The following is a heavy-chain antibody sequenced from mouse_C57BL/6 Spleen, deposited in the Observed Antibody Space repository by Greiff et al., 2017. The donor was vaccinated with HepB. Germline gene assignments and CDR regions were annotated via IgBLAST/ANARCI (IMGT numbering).Heavy chain of an antibody. Sequence: EVKVEESGPGLVKPSQSLSLTCSVTGYSITSGYYWNWIRQFPGNKLEWMGYISYDGSNNYNPSLKNRISITRDTSKNQFFLKLNSVTTEDTATYYCARGGRVSYWYFDVWGTGTTVTVSS. CDR2: ISYDGSN. J-gene: IGHJ1*03. V-gene: IGHV3-6*01. D-gene: IGHD6-1*01. CDR3: ARGGRVSYWYFDV. CDR1: GYSITSGYY.